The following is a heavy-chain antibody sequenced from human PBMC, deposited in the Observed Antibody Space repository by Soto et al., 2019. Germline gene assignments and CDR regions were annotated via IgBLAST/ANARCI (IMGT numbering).Heavy chain of an antibody. J-gene: IGHJ5*02. CDR1: GGSISSGGYY. CDR3: ARETYDSSGYGNWFDP. D-gene: IGHD3-22*01. V-gene: IGHV4-31*03. Sequence: SETLSLTCTVSGGSISSGGYYWSWIRQHPGKGLEWIGYIYYSGSTYYNPSLKSRVTISVDTSKNQFSLKLSSVTAADTAVYYCARETYDSSGYGNWFDPWGQGTLVTVSS. CDR2: IYYSGST.